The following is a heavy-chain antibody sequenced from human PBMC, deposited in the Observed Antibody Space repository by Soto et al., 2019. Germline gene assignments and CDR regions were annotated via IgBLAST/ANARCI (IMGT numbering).Heavy chain of an antibody. CDR1: DGSFSGYY. CDR3: ARAYSSSWTYYYGMDV. J-gene: IGHJ6*02. Sequence: PSENLYLTYALYDGSFSGYYWRWILHQPGKGLEWIGEIKHSGSTSYNPSLKRRVTISVDTSQKQFSLKPSSLTAAYTAVYYCARAYSSSWTYYYGMDVWGQGTTVTVSS. D-gene: IGHD6-13*01. CDR2: IKHSGST. V-gene: IGHV4-34*01.